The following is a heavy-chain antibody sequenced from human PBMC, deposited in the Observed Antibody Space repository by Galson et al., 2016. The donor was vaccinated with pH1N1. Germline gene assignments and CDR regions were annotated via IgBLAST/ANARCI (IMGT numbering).Heavy chain of an antibody. CDR3: ATDTGSSGMDV. V-gene: IGHV1-69*02. D-gene: IGHD3-10*01. CDR2: ILPIVGIT. J-gene: IGHJ6*02. CDR1: GGTLSRHT. Sequence: SVKVSCKASGGTLSRHTISWVRQAPGQGLEWMGRILPIVGITNYAQKLQGRVTIIADRFTSTVSMELSGLTSDDTAVYYCATDTGSSGMDVWDQGTTVTVSS.